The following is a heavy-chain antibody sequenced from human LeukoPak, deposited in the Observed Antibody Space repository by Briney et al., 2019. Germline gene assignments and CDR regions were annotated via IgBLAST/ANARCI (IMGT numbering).Heavy chain of an antibody. Sequence: GGSLRLSCAASGFTFSSYAMHWVRQAPGKGLEWVAVISYDGSNKYYADSVKGRFTISRDNSKNTLYLQMNSLRAEDTAVYYCAKKYYYDSSGYRQGDAFDIWGQGTMVTVSS. CDR1: GFTFSSYA. CDR3: AKKYYYDSSGYRQGDAFDI. J-gene: IGHJ3*02. V-gene: IGHV3-30*04. D-gene: IGHD3-22*01. CDR2: ISYDGSNK.